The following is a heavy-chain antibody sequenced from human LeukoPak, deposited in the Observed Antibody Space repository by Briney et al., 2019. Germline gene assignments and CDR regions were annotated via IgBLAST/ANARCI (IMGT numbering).Heavy chain of an antibody. CDR3: ARQYCSSTSCYRYFDY. CDR2: IKQDGSEK. J-gene: IGHJ4*02. Sequence: GGSLRLSCAASGFTFSSYWMSWVSQAPGKGLEWVANIKQDGSEKYYVDSVKGRFTISRDNAKNSLYLQMNSLRAEDTAVYYCARQYCSSTSCYRYFDYWGQGTLVTVSS. V-gene: IGHV3-7*01. CDR1: GFTFSSYW. D-gene: IGHD2-2*02.